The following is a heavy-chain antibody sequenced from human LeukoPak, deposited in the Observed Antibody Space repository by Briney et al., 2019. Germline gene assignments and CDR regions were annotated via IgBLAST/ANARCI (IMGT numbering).Heavy chain of an antibody. CDR2: INPNSGGT. J-gene: IGHJ5*02. V-gene: IGHV1-2*02. CDR3: ARGRRIVVPAASQVDP. D-gene: IGHD2-2*01. Sequence: ASVKVCCKASGYTFTGYYMHWVRQAPGQGLEWMGWINPNSGGTNYAQKFQGRVTMTRDTSISTAYMELSRLRSDDTAVYYCARGRRIVVPAASQVDPWGQGTLVTVSS. CDR1: GYTFTGYY.